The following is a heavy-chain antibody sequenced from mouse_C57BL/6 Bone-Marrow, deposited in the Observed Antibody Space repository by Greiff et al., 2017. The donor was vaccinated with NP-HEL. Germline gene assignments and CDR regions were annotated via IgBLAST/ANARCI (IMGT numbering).Heavy chain of an antibody. J-gene: IGHJ3*01. V-gene: IGHV1-26*01. CDR3: ASPLLSSPAY. CDR2: INPNNGGT. Sequence: VQLKQSGPELVKPGASVKISCKASGYTFTDYYMNWVKQSHGKSLEWIGDINPNNGGTSYNQKFKGKATLTVDKSSSTAYMELRSLTSEDSAVYYCASPLLSSPAYWGQGTLVTVSA. CDR1: GYTFTDYY. D-gene: IGHD1-1*01.